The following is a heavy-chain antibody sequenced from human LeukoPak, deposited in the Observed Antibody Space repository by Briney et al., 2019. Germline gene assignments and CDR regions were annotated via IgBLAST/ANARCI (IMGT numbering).Heavy chain of an antibody. D-gene: IGHD3-10*01. V-gene: IGHV3-13*04. J-gene: IGHJ3*02. CDR3: ARGRGWGTFDI. CDR1: GFMFNSYG. CDR2: IGTAGDT. Sequence: GGSLRLSCSASGFMFNSYGMHWVRQGTGKGLEWVSAIGTAGDTYYPGSVKGRFTTSRENAKNSLYLQMNSLRVGDTAVYYCARGRGWGTFDIWGQGTMVTVSS.